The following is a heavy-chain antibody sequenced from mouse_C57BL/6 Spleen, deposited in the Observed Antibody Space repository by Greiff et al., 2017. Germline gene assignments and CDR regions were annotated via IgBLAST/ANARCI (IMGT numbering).Heavy chain of an antibody. Sequence: VQLQQSGAELVRPGASVTLSCKASGYTFTDYEMHWVKQTPVHGLEWIGAIDPETGGTAYNQKFKGQAILTADKSSSTAYMELSSLTSEDSAVYYCARLLLRQHAMDYWGQGTSVTVSS. CDR2: IDPETGGT. D-gene: IGHD1-2*01. J-gene: IGHJ4*01. V-gene: IGHV1-15*01. CDR3: ARLLLRQHAMDY. CDR1: GYTFTDYE.